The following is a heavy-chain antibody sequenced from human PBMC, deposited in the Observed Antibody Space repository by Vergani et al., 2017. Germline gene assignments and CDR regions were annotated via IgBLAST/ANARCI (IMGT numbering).Heavy chain of an antibody. CDR3: AREGSDFWSGRINPGSEYFQH. CDR2: INHSGST. J-gene: IGHJ1*01. V-gene: IGHV4-34*01. CDR1: GGSFSGYY. Sequence: QVQLQQWGAGLLKPSETLSLTCAVYGGSFSGYYWSWIRQPPGKGLEWIGEINHSGSTNYNPSLKSRVTISVDTSKNQFSLKLSSVTAADTAVYYCAREGSDFWSGRINPGSEYFQHWGQGTLVTVSS. D-gene: IGHD3-3*01.